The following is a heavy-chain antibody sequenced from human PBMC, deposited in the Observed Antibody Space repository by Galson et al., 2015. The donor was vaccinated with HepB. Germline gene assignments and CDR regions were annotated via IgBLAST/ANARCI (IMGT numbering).Heavy chain of an antibody. CDR3: ARDRLGRYYFDY. J-gene: IGHJ4*02. CDR1: GFTVSSNY. V-gene: IGHV3-66*02. Sequence: SLRLSCAASGFTVSSNYMSWVRQAPVMGLEWVAVIYSGGSTYYADSVKGRFTISRDNSNNTLYLQMNSLRAEDTAVYYCARDRLGRYYFDYWGQGTLVTVSS. D-gene: IGHD3-16*01. CDR2: IYSGGST.